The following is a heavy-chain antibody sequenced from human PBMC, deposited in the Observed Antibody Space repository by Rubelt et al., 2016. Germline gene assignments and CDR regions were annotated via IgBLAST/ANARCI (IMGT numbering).Heavy chain of an antibody. J-gene: IGHJ6*02. CDR2: INAGNGNT. Sequence: SVKVSCKASGYTFTSYAIHWVRQAPGQRLEWMGWINAGNGNTQYSQKFQGRVTITRDTSANTDSMELSSLRSEDTAVYYCATFGGSYYDILTGYDHGGNYGMDVWGQGTTVTVSS. CDR1: GYTFTSYA. V-gene: IGHV1-3*01. D-gene: IGHD3-9*01. CDR3: ATFGGSYYDILTGYDHGGNYGMDV.